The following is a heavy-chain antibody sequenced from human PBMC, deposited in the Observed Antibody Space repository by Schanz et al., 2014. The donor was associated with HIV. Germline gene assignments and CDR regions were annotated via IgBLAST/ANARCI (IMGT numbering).Heavy chain of an antibody. CDR2: MNPNSGNT. CDR3: ASLVGATGLELDY. CDR1: GYGFTGFG. J-gene: IGHJ4*02. Sequence: QVQEVQSGRETKKPGDSVKVSCRTSGYGFTGFGISWVRQATGQGLEWMGWMNPNSGNTGYAQKFQGRVTMTRNTSISTAYMELSSLRSEDTAVYYCASLVGATGLELDYWGQGTLVTVSS. D-gene: IGHD1-26*01. V-gene: IGHV1-8*01.